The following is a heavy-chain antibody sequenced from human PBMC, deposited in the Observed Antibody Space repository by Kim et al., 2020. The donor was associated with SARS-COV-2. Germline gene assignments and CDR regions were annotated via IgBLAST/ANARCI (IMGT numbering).Heavy chain of an antibody. Sequence: TINYADSGKGRFTISRDNAKNSLYLQMNSLRAEDTAVYYCAREFGDSSTYWGQGTLVTVSS. J-gene: IGHJ4*02. CDR3: AREFGDSSTY. D-gene: IGHD3-22*01. V-gene: IGHV3-48*03. CDR2: TI.